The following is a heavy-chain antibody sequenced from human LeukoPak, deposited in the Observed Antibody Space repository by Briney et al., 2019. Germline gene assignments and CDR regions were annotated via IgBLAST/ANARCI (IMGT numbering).Heavy chain of an antibody. V-gene: IGHV3-30*02. D-gene: IGHD3-3*01. J-gene: IGHJ4*02. CDR2: IRYDGSNK. CDR3: AEDNPDLDDY. Sequence: PGGSLRLSCAASGFTFSSYGMHWVRQAPGKGLGWVAFIRYDGSNKYYADSVKGRFTISRDNSKNTLYLQMNSLRAEDTAVYYCAEDNPDLDDYWGQGTLVTVSS. CDR1: GFTFSSYG.